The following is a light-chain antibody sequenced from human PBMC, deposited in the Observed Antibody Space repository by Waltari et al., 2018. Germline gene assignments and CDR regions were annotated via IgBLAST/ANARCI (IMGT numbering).Light chain of an antibody. CDR1: SSNIGSNS. CDR3: AAWDDSLSGPV. Sequence: QSVLTQPPSASGTPGQRVTISCSGSSSNIGSNSVSWYQQLPGPAPKLLIYRNNQRPSGVPDRFSGSKSGTSASLAISGLRSEDEADYYCAAWDDSLSGPVFGGGTKLTVL. J-gene: IGLJ2*01. CDR2: RNN. V-gene: IGLV1-47*01.